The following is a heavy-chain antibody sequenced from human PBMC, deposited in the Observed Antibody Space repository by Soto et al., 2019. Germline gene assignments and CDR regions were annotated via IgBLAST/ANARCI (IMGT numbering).Heavy chain of an antibody. J-gene: IGHJ4*02. D-gene: IGHD6-13*01. V-gene: IGHV1-69*13. CDR3: VGPYSRSWWLLDY. CDR2: IIPIFGTA. Sequence: GASVKVSCKASGGTFSSYGISWLLQAPGQGLEWMGGIIPIFGTANYAQKFQGRVTITADESTSTAYMELSSLRSEDTAVYYCVGPYSRSWWLLDYWGQGTLVTVSS. CDR1: GGTFSSYG.